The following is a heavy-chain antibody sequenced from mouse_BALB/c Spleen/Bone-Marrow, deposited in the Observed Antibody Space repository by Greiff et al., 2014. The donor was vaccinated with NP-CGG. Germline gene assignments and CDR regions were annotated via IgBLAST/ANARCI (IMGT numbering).Heavy chain of an antibody. CDR2: IRNKANGYTT. D-gene: IGHD1-1*01. Sequence: EVQLVESGGGLVQPWGSLTLSCATSGFTFTDYYMSWVRQPPGKALEWLGFIRNKANGYTTEYSASVMGRSTISRDNSQSILYIQLNALRAEDSACYYCARGWITTGFAYWGQGTLVTVSA. CDR1: GFTFTDYY. V-gene: IGHV7-3*02. J-gene: IGHJ3*01. CDR3: ARGWITTGFAY.